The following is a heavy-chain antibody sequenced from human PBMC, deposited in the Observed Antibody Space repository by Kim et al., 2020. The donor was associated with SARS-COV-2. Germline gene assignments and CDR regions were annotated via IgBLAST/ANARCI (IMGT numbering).Heavy chain of an antibody. J-gene: IGHJ4*02. V-gene: IGHV3-30*01. Sequence: YYADTVKGRFTSSRDNSKNTLYLQMNSLRAEDTAVYYCARDQVAAPLLDYWGQGTLVTVSS. CDR3: ARDQVAAPLLDY. D-gene: IGHD6-25*01.